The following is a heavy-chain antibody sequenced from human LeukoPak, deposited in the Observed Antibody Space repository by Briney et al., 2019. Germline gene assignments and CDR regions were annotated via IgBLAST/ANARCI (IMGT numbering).Heavy chain of an antibody. CDR1: GFTFSSYS. D-gene: IGHD2-15*01. V-gene: IGHV3-21*01. CDR2: ISSSSSYI. CDR3: ADYSPYYYYMDV. J-gene: IGHJ6*03. Sequence: GGSLRLSCAASGFTFSSYSMNWARQAPGKGLEWVSSISSSSSYIYYADSVKGRFTISRDNAKNSLYLQMNSLRAEDTAVYYCADYSPYYYYMDVWGKGTTVTVSS.